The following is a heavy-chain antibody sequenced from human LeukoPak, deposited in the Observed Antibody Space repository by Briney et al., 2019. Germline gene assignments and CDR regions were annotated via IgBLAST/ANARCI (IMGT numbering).Heavy chain of an antibody. V-gene: IGHV1-18*01. CDR2: ISVYNGNT. CDR3: ARVTIDSSGYYPYFFDY. J-gene: IGHJ4*02. Sequence: ASVKVSCKASGYTFTSYGISWVRQAPGQGLEWMGWISVYNGNTNSAQRLQGRLTMTTDTSTSTAYMELRSLRSDDTAVYYCARVTIDSSGYYPYFFDYWGQGTLVTVSS. CDR1: GYTFTSYG. D-gene: IGHD3-22*01.